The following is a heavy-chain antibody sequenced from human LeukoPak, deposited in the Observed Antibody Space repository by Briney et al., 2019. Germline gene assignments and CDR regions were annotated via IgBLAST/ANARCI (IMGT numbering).Heavy chain of an antibody. CDR2: IYTSGST. CDR1: GGSISSGSYY. J-gene: IGHJ6*03. D-gene: IGHD3-10*01. V-gene: IGHV4-61*02. CDR3: ARHLFSTYYGSASYYIDYYYPMDV. Sequence: TLSLTCAVSGGSISSGSYYWGWIRQPAGKGLEWIGRIYTSGSTNDNPALKSRVTISVDTSKNQLFRKRSCGTGAAPAAYYSARHLFSTYYGSASYYIDYYYPMDVWGKGTTVTVSS.